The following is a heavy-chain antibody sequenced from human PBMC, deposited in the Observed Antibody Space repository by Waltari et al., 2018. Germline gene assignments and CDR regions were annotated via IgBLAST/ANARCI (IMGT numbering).Heavy chain of an antibody. CDR3: ARPYYYGSGSLSS. CDR1: GGSFGGYY. D-gene: IGHD3-10*01. J-gene: IGHJ4*02. Sequence: QVQLQQWGAGLLKPSETLSLTCAVYGGSFGGYYWSWIRQPPGKGLEWIGEINHSGSTNYNPSLKSRVTISVDTSKNQFSLKLSSVTAADTAVYYCARPYYYGSGSLSSWGQGTLVTVSS. CDR2: INHSGST. V-gene: IGHV4-34*01.